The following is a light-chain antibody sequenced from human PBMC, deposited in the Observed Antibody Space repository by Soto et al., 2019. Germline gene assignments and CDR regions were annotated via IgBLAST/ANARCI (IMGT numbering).Light chain of an antibody. CDR1: QSVSSN. V-gene: IGKV3-15*01. CDR2: DAS. Sequence: EIVMTQSPATLSVSPGESATLSCRASQSVSSNLAWHQQKPGQAPRILMYDASTRATDIPARFSGSGSGTEFTLTISSLQSEDFAVYYCQQYKNWPPLTFGQGTRLEIK. J-gene: IGKJ5*01. CDR3: QQYKNWPPLT.